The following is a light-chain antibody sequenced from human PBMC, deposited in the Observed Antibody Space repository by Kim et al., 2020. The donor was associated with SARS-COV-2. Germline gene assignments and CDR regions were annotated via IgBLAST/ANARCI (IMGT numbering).Light chain of an antibody. CDR3: NSRDSSGNRV. Sequence: VALGQTVRITCQGDSLRSYYASWYQQKPGQAPVLVIYGKNNRPAGIPDRFSGSSSGNTASLTITGAQAEDEADYYCNSRDSSGNRVFGGGTQLTVL. CDR2: GKN. J-gene: IGLJ3*02. V-gene: IGLV3-19*01. CDR1: SLRSYY.